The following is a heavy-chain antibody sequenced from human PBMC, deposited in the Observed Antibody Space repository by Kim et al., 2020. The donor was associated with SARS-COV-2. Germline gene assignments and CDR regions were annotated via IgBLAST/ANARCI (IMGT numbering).Heavy chain of an antibody. V-gene: IGHV3-53*01. J-gene: IGHJ3*02. D-gene: IGHD3-10*01. Sequence: YYADSVKGRFTISRDNSKNTLYLQMNSLRAEDTAVYYCARGLGATGFFDIWGQGTMVTVSS. CDR3: ARGLGATGFFDI.